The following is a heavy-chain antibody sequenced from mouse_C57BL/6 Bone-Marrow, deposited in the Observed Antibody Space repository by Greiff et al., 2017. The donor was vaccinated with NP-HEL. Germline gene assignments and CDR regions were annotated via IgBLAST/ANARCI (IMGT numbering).Heavy chain of an antibody. CDR3: ARTLRPYFDY. CDR2: IDPNSGGT. D-gene: IGHD1-2*01. Sequence: QQSCKASGYTFTSYWMHWVKQRPGRGLEWIGRIDPNSGGTKDNEKFKSKATLTVDKPSSTAYMQRSSLTSEDSAVYYCARTLRPYFDYWGQGTTLTVSS. V-gene: IGHV1-72*01. J-gene: IGHJ2*01. CDR1: GYTFTSYW.